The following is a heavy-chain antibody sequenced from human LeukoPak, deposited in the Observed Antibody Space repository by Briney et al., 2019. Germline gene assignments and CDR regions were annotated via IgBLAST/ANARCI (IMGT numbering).Heavy chain of an antibody. CDR1: GFTFSSYA. Sequence: PGGSLRLSCAASGFTFSSYAMHWVRQAPGKGLEWVAVISYDGSNKYYADSVKGRFTISRDNSKNTLYLQMNSLRAEDTAVYYCARDTRGGTLDYWGQGTLVTVSS. D-gene: IGHD3-10*01. CDR2: ISYDGSNK. J-gene: IGHJ4*02. CDR3: ARDTRGGTLDY. V-gene: IGHV3-30-3*01.